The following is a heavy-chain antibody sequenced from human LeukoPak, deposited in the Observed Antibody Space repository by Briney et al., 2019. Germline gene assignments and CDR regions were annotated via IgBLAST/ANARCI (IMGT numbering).Heavy chain of an antibody. CDR3: ARARGSYSFDY. Sequence: GGSLRLSGAAPGFTFRNYSMAWFGQAPGKGLEGVLYISSSGGTIYYVDSLKGRFTISRDNAKNSLYLQMNSLRAEDTAVYYCARARGSYSFDYWGQGTLVTVSS. CDR1: GFTFRNYS. V-gene: IGHV3-11*01. D-gene: IGHD1-26*01. J-gene: IGHJ4*02. CDR2: ISSSGGTI.